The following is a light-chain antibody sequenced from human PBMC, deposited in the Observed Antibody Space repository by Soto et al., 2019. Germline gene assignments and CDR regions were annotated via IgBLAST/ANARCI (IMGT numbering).Light chain of an antibody. CDR3: QQYGTSPIT. V-gene: IGKV3-20*01. Sequence: EIVLTQSPGTLSLSPGERATLSCRASQSVSSGYLAWYQQKRGQTPRLLIYETSTSAAGIPDRFSGRGSGADFTLTISRLEPEDFAVYYCQQYGTSPITFGQGTRLEIK. CDR2: ETS. J-gene: IGKJ5*01. CDR1: QSVSSGY.